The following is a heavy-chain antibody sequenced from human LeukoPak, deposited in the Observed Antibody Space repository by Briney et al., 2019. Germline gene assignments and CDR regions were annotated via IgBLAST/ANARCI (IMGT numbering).Heavy chain of an antibody. CDR3: TTMGVVAATSSAFDI. Sequence: GGPLRLSCAASGFTFSNAWMSWVRQAPGKGLEWVGRIKSKTDGGTTDYAAPVKGRFTISRDDSKNTLYLQMNSLKTEDTAVYYCTTMGVVAATSSAFDIWGQGTMVTVSS. D-gene: IGHD2-15*01. J-gene: IGHJ3*02. CDR2: IKSKTDGGTT. V-gene: IGHV3-15*01. CDR1: GFTFSNAW.